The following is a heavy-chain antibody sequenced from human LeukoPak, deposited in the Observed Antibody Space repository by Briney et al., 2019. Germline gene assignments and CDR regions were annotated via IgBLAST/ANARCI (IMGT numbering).Heavy chain of an antibody. D-gene: IGHD3-22*01. Sequence: GASAKVSCKASGYTFTSYYMHWVRQAPGQGLEWMGIINPSGGSTSYAQKFQGRVTMTRDTSTSTVYMELSSLRSEDTAVYYCARGEESITMIGWSPTAQIDYWGQGTLVTVSS. CDR1: GYTFTSYY. V-gene: IGHV1-46*01. CDR3: ARGEESITMIGWSPTAQIDY. CDR2: INPSGGST. J-gene: IGHJ4*02.